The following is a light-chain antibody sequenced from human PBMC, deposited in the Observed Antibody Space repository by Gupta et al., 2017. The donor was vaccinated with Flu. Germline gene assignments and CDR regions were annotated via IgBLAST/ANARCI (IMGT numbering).Light chain of an antibody. V-gene: IGLV2-14*01. Sequence: QSAVPHPAAGSGTPVQSTTNPCTGTSSDVTGYNYVSWFQQHPVKAPKLIIYEVNNRPSGVSDRFSGSKSDNTASLTISGLQADDEADYYCASFTRSSTWVFGGGTKLTVL. CDR1: SSDVTGYNY. CDR3: ASFTRSSTWV. J-gene: IGLJ3*02. CDR2: EVN.